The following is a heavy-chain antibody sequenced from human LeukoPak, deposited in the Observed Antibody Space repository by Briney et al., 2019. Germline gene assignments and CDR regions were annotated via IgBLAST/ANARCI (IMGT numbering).Heavy chain of an antibody. CDR1: GFTFSSYW. CDR3: ARDFPSDIVVVPAATLYYYYGMDV. Sequence: GGSLRLSCAASGFTFSSYWMSWVRQAPGKGLEWVANIKQDGSEKYYVDSVKGRLTISRDNAKNSLYLQMNSLRAEDTAVYYCARDFPSDIVVVPAATLYYYYGMDVWGQGTTVTVSS. CDR2: IKQDGSEK. J-gene: IGHJ6*02. D-gene: IGHD2-2*01. V-gene: IGHV3-7*01.